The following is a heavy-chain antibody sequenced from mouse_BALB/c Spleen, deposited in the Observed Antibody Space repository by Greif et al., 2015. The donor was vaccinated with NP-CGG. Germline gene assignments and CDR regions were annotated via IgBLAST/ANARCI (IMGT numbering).Heavy chain of an antibody. CDR1: EYEFPSHD. Sequence: EVKLVESGGGLVQPGESLKLSCESNEYEFPSHDMSWVRKTPEKRLELVAAINSDGGSTYYPDTMERRFIISRDNTKXPLYLQMSSLRSEDTALYYCARHGGDDYGHAWFAYWGQGTLVTVSA. CDR3: ARHGGDDYGHAWFAY. J-gene: IGHJ3*01. D-gene: IGHD2-4*01. V-gene: IGHV5-2*01. CDR2: INSDGGST.